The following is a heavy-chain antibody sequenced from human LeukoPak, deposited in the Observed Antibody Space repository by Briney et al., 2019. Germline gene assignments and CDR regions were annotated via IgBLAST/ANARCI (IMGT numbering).Heavy chain of an antibody. Sequence: ASVKVSCKASGYTFTDYFMHWVRQAPGQGLEWMGWISAYNGNTNYAQKLQGRVTMTTDTSTSTAYMELTSLRSDDTAVYYCARDHSSSWYRGYYYYYGMDVWGQGTTVTVSS. CDR3: ARDHSSSWYRGYYYYYGMDV. J-gene: IGHJ6*02. CDR2: ISAYNGNT. V-gene: IGHV1-18*04. CDR1: GYTFTDYF. D-gene: IGHD6-13*01.